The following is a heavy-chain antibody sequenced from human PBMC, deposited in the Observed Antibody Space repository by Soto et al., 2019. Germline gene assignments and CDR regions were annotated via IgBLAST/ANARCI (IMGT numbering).Heavy chain of an antibody. J-gene: IGHJ5*02. V-gene: IGHV3-30-3*01. CDR2: ISYDGSNK. CDR3: ARSGLGGNWFDP. Sequence: QVQLVESGGGVVQPGRSLRLSCAASGFTFSSYAMHWVRQAPGKGLEWVAVISYDGSNKYYADSVKGRFTISRDNSKNTLYLQMNSLRADDTAVYYCARSGLGGNWFDPWGQGTLVTVSS. D-gene: IGHD3-16*01. CDR1: GFTFSSYA.